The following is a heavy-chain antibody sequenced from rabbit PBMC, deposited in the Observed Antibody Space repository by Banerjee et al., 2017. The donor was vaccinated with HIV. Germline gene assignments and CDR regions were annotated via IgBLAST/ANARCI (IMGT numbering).Heavy chain of an antibody. CDR2: IYGGSSGST. Sequence: QEQLEESGGDLVKPEGSLTLTCTASGFSFSSYYYMCWVRQAPGKGLEWIGCIYGGSSGSTYYASWAKGRFTISKTSSTTVTLQMTSLTAADTATYFCARDGYAGVTSYGYIYLWGPGTLVTVS. CDR1: GFSFSSYYY. V-gene: IGHV1S45*01. D-gene: IGHD6-1*01. CDR3: ARDGYAGVTSYGYIYL. J-gene: IGHJ6*01.